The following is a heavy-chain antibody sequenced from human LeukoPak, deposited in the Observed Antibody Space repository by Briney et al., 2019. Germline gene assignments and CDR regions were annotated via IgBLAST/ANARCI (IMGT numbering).Heavy chain of an antibody. CDR2: INPSGGST. V-gene: IGHV1-46*01. Sequence: ASVKVSCKASGYTFTSYYMHWVRQAPGQGLEWMGIINPSGGSTSYAQKFQGRVTMTRDMSTSTVYMELSSLRSEDTAVYYCARISRGYSGYDVDDAFDIWGQGTMVTVSS. D-gene: IGHD5-12*01. J-gene: IGHJ3*02. CDR3: ARISRGYSGYDVDDAFDI. CDR1: GYTFTSYY.